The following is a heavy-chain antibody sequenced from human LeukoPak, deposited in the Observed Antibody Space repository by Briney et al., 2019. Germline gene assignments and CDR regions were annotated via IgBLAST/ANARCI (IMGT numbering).Heavy chain of an antibody. D-gene: IGHD6-13*01. J-gene: IGHJ3*02. CDR3: AKDGGQQLVGDAFGI. V-gene: IGHV3-30*02. Sequence: PGGSLRLSCAASGFTFSTYGMHWVRQAPGKGLEWVAFISYDTSNKYYGDSVKGRFTISRDNSKNTLYLQMNSLRAEDTAVYHCAKDGGQQLVGDAFGIWGQGTKVTVSS. CDR2: ISYDTSNK. CDR1: GFTFSTYG.